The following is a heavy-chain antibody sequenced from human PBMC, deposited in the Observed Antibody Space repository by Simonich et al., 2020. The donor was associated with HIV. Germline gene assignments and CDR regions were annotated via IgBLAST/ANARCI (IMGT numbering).Heavy chain of an antibody. V-gene: IGHV4-34*01. CDR2: SNHSGST. D-gene: IGHD2-2*01. CDR3: ARGFYQRLYYFDY. Sequence: QVQLQQWGAGLLKPSETLSLTCAVYGGSFSGYYWSWIRQPPGKGLEWIGESNHSGSTNYNPSLKSRVTISVETSKNQFSLKLSSVTAADTAVYYCARGFYQRLYYFDYWGQGTLVTVSS. CDR1: GGSFSGYY. J-gene: IGHJ4*02.